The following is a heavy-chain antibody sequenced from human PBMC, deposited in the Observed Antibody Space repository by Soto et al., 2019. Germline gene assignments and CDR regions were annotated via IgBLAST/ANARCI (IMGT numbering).Heavy chain of an antibody. CDR1: GYTFTSYG. Sequence: QVQLVQSGAEVKKPGASVKVSCKASGYTFTSYGISWVRQAPGQRLEWMGWISAYNGNTNYAQKLQGRVTMTTDTSPSTAYMELRSLRSDDTAVYYCTRDMRRPIGSYSLRWPVAFDLCGQGTMVTGSS. CDR3: TRDMRRPIGSYSLRWPVAFDL. D-gene: IGHD1-26*01. J-gene: IGHJ3*01. V-gene: IGHV1-18*01. CDR2: ISAYNGNT.